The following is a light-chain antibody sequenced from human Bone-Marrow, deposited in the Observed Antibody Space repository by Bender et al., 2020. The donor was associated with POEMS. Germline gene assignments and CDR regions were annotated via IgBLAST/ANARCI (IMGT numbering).Light chain of an antibody. V-gene: IGLV1-44*01. Sequence: QSVLTQPPSASGTPGQRVTISCSGGSSNIGAHAVNWYQHLPGTAPKLLIYSSHRRPSEVPDRFSGSRSGTSASLAISGLESEDEADYYCAVWDDSLNGWVFGAGTHLTLL. CDR3: AVWDDSLNGWV. J-gene: IGLJ3*02. CDR2: SSH. CDR1: SSNIGAHA.